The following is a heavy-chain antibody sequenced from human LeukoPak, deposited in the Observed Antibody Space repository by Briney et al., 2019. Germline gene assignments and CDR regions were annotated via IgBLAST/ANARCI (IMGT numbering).Heavy chain of an antibody. J-gene: IGHJ4*02. CDR2: ISYDGSNK. CDR1: GFTFSSYA. D-gene: IGHD6-13*01. V-gene: IGHV3-30*14. CDR3: ARGPLRGAAAGTIDY. Sequence: PGGSLRLSCAASGFTFSSYAMHWVRQAPGKGLEWVAVISYDGSNKYYADSVKGRFTISRDNSKNTLYLQMNSLRAEDTAVYYCARGPLRGAAAGTIDYWGQGTLVTVSS.